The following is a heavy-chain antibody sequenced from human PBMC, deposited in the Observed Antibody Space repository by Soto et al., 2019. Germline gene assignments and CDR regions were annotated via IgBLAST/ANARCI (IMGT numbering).Heavy chain of an antibody. D-gene: IGHD6-13*01. CDR3: AKVEQLAFDY. J-gene: IGHJ4*02. CDR1: GFTFSIYA. CDR2: ISGSGDIT. V-gene: IGHV3-23*01. Sequence: EVQVLESGGCLVQPGGSLRLSCAASGFTFSIYAMTCVRQAPGKGLEWVSTISGSGDITYYADSVKGRFTISRDNSKDTLYLQMNSLRAEDTAVYYCAKVEQLAFDYWGQGTLVTVSS.